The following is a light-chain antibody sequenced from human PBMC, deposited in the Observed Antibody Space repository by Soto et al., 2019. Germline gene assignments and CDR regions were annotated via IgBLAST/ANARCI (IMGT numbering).Light chain of an antibody. V-gene: IGKV1-39*01. Sequence: DIQMTQSPSSLSASVGDRVTITCRASQSISRFLNWYQQKSGKPPQLLIYAASSLQSGVPSRFSGSGSGTDFTPPIRSLQPEDFATYYCQQTYITPPWTFGQGSKVEIK. CDR2: AAS. CDR3: QQTYITPPWT. CDR1: QSISRF. J-gene: IGKJ1*01.